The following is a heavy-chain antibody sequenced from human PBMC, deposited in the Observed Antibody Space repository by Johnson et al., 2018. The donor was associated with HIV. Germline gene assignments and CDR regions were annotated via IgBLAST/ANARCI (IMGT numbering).Heavy chain of an antibody. CDR1: GFTFSSYA. V-gene: IGHV3-30-3*01. D-gene: IGHD3-3*01. Sequence: QVQLVESGGGVVQPGRSLRLSCAASGFTFSSYAMHWVRQPPGKGLEWVAVISYGGNKQYYVDSVKGRLTIPRDNAKNSLYLQVNSLRAEDMTVYYCARPHFATVLQFLGGDFDIWGQGTMVTVSS. CDR3: ARPHFATVLQFLGGDFDI. CDR2: ISYGGNKQ. J-gene: IGHJ3*02.